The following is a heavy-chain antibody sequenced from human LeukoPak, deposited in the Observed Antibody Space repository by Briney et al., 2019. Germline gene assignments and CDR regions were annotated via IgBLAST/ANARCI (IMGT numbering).Heavy chain of an antibody. D-gene: IGHD5-18*01. CDR2: IYYSGST. CDR1: GGSISNKY. V-gene: IGHV4-59*01. J-gene: IGHJ3*02. CDR3: CGYSYSYDAFDI. Sequence: SETLSLTCTVSGGSISNKYWSWIRQPPGKGLEWIGYIYYSGSTNYNPSLKSRVTILVDTSKNQFSLKLSSVTAADTAVYYCCGYSYSYDAFDIWGQGTMVTVSS.